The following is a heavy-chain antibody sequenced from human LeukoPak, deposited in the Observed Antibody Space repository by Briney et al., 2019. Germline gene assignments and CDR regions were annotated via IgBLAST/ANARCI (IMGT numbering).Heavy chain of an antibody. CDR3: AREVDTQGGGWFDP. D-gene: IGHD2-15*01. CDR2: IRAYNGNT. Sequence: WIRAYNGNTNYAQKLQGRVTITTDTSTSTAYMELRSLRSDDTAVYYRAREVDTQGGGWFDPWGQATLVTVSS. J-gene: IGHJ5*02. V-gene: IGHV1-18*01.